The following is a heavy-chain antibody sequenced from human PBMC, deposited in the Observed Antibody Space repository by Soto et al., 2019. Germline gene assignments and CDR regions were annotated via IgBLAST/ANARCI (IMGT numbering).Heavy chain of an antibody. J-gene: IGHJ5*02. D-gene: IGHD3-22*01. CDR2: IIPIFGTA. CDR3: ARCYYYDSSGYYPWFDP. V-gene: IGHV1-69*13. CDR1: GGTFSSYA. Sequence: SVKVSCKXSGGTFSSYAISWVRQAPGQGLEWMGGIIPIFGTANYAQKFQGRVTITADESTSTAYMELSSLRSEDTAVYYCARCYYYDSSGYYPWFDPWGQGTLVTVSS.